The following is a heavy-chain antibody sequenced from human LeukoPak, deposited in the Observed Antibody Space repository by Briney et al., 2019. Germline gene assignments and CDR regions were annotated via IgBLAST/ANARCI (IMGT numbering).Heavy chain of an antibody. D-gene: IGHD6-19*01. CDR3: ARGDFIAVAGTDYYYGMDV. CDR1: GYTFTSYD. CDR2: LNPNSGNT. J-gene: IGHJ6*02. Sequence: ASVKVSCKASGYTFTSYDISWVRQATGQGLEWMGWLNPNSGNTGYAQKFQGRVTMTRNTSISTAYMELSSLRSEDTAVYYCARGDFIAVAGTDYYYGMDVWGQGTTVTVSS. V-gene: IGHV1-8*01.